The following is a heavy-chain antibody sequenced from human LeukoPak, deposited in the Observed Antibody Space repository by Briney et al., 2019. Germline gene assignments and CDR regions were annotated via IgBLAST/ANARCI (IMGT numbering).Heavy chain of an antibody. J-gene: IGHJ3*02. CDR2: IYTSGST. CDR1: GGPISSGNYY. Sequence: PSETLSLTCTVSGGPISSGNYYWSWIRQPAGKGLEWIGRIYTSGSTNNNPSLKSRVTISIETSKNQFSLKLSSVTAADTAVYYCARAYYYGSGSYAFDIWGQGTMVTVSS. CDR3: ARAYYYGSGSYAFDI. V-gene: IGHV4-61*02. D-gene: IGHD3-10*01.